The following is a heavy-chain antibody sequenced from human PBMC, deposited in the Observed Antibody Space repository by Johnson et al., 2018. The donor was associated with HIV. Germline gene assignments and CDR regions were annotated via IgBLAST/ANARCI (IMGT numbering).Heavy chain of an antibody. CDR1: GFTFSSYW. V-gene: IGHV3-74*02. D-gene: IGHD2-21*02. J-gene: IGHJ3*02. CDR2: INSAGSRT. CDR3: VRVGKDCGGDCYSGVDGFDI. Sequence: VQLVESGGDLVQPGGSLRLSCAASGFTFSSYWMHWVRQVPGKGLMWVSRINSAGSRTSYGAYVKGRIPISRDNAKNSLYLQMNNLRADDAALYYCVRVGKDCGGDCYSGVDGFDIWGQGTVVIVST.